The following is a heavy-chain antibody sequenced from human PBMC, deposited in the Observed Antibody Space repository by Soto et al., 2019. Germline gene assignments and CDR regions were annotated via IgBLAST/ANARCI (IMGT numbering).Heavy chain of an antibody. J-gene: IGHJ4*02. CDR1: GFSFRDAL. CDR2: ILSWTAGGRR. Sequence: DVHLVESGGGLIKPGGSLRVSCAASGFSFRDALMNWVRQAPGRGLEWVGRILSWTAGGRRDYAAPVKVRFTISRDDSDDTVHLQLNSLRTDDKAVYFCATDQGGITTFGENVAVFDFWGLGTMVTVSS. D-gene: IGHD3-3*01. V-gene: IGHV3-15*07. CDR3: ATDQGGITTFGENVAVFDF.